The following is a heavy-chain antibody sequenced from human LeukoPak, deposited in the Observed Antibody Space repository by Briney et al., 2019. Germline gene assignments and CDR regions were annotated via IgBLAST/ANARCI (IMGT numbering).Heavy chain of an antibody. CDR3: ARSDGVWFKLYYFDY. Sequence: GGSLRLSCAASGFTFSNYWMNWVRQAPGKGLEWVANIKQDGGEKSYVDSVKGRFTISRDNAKNSLHLQMNSLRAEDTAVYYCARSDGVWFKLYYFDYWGQGTLVTVSS. CDR1: GFTFSNYW. V-gene: IGHV3-7*01. CDR2: IKQDGGEK. D-gene: IGHD2-8*01. J-gene: IGHJ4*02.